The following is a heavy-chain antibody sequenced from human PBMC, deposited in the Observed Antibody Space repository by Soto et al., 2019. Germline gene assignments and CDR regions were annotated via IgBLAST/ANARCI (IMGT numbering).Heavy chain of an antibody. J-gene: IGHJ4*02. CDR1: GYTFTSYG. CDR2: ISAYNGNT. Sequence: QVQLVQSGAEVKQPGASVKVSCKASGYTFTSYGISWVRQAPGQGLEWMGWISAYNGNTNYAQKLQGRVTMTTDTSTSTAYMELRSLRSDDTAVYYCARDTYYDYVWGSYRRAALDYWGQGTLVTVSS. V-gene: IGHV1-18*01. D-gene: IGHD3-16*02. CDR3: ARDTYYDYVWGSYRRAALDY.